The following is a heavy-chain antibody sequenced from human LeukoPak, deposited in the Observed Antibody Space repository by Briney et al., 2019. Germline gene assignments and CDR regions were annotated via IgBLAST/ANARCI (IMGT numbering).Heavy chain of an antibody. CDR2: ISYDGSNK. CDR3: ARPGYRWELLTYFDY. J-gene: IGHJ4*02. CDR1: GFTFSSYA. D-gene: IGHD1-26*01. Sequence: PGGSLRLSCAASGFTFSSYAMHWVRQAPGKGLEWVEVISYDGSNKYYADSVKGRFTISRDNSKNTLYLQMNSLRAEDTAVYYCARPGYRWELLTYFDYWGQGTLVTVSS. V-gene: IGHV3-30-3*01.